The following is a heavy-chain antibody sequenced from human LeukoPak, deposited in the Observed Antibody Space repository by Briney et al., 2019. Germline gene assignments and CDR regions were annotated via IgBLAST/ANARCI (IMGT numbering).Heavy chain of an antibody. V-gene: IGHV3-7*03. CDR1: AFTFNSYE. J-gene: IGHJ6*04. D-gene: IGHD2-2*01. CDR2: IKQDGSEK. CDR3: ARDETDIVVVPAAMRGRYYYGMDV. Sequence: QPGGSLRLSCAVSAFTFNSYEMMWFRQAPGKGLEWVANIKQDGSEKYYVDSVKGRFTISRDNAKNSLYLQMNSLGAEDTAVYYCARDETDIVVVPAAMRGRYYYGMDVWGKGTTVTVSS.